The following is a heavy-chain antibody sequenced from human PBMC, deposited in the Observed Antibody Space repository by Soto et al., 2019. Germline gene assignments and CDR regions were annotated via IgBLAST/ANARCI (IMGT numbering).Heavy chain of an antibody. CDR1: GYSFTSYG. Sequence: QVQLVQSGAEVKKPGVAVQVSCKASGYSFTSYGISWVRQAPGQGLEWMGWISPYNGNTNYAQKFQGRVTMTTDTSTRSAYMELRSLRSDDTAVYYCAREPRYREMDVWGQGTTVTVSS. D-gene: IGHD1-20*01. V-gene: IGHV1-18*04. CDR2: ISPYNGNT. CDR3: AREPRYREMDV. J-gene: IGHJ6*02.